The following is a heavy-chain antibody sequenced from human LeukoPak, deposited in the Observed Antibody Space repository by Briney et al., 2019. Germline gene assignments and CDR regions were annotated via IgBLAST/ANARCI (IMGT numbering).Heavy chain of an antibody. V-gene: IGHV3-66*02. Sequence: PGGSLRLSCAASGFTVSNNYMSWVRQAPGRGLEWFSTIYSGGTTYYADSVKGRFTISRDNSKNTLYLQMNSLRAEDTAVYFCARSKDTALGWGHYFDYWGQGTLVTVSS. J-gene: IGHJ4*02. D-gene: IGHD5-18*01. CDR1: GFTVSNNY. CDR2: IYSGGTT. CDR3: ARSKDTALGWGHYFDY.